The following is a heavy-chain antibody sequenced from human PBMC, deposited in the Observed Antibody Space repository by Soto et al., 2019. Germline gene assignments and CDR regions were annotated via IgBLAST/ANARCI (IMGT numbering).Heavy chain of an antibody. CDR3: ARDADYGGSRGGMDV. CDR2: IYYSGST. Sequence: QVRLEESGPGLVKPSETLSLICSVSGGSVNNADYCWSWIRHHPENGLEWIGYIYYSGSTRYNPSFRTRATLSIDTSTHQFSLRLNSVTVADTAVYFCARDADYGGSRGGMDVWGRGTTVTVSS. D-gene: IGHD4-17*01. CDR1: GGSVNNADYC. J-gene: IGHJ6*02. V-gene: IGHV4-31*03.